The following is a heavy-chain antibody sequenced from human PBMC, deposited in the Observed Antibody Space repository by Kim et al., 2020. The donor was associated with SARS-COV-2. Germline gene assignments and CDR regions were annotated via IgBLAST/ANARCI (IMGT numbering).Heavy chain of an antibody. D-gene: IGHD6-25*01. V-gene: IGHV3-23*01. CDR3: AKVSASGRPYYFDY. CDR1: GFTFNNYA. J-gene: IGHJ4*02. Sequence: GGSLRLSCVASGFTFNNYAMSWVRQAPGKGLEWVSAITAGADDTYHADSVKGRFNISRDNSKRTLFLQMNSMRAEDAAVYYCAKVSASGRPYYFDYWGQGTLVTDSS. CDR2: ITAGADDT.